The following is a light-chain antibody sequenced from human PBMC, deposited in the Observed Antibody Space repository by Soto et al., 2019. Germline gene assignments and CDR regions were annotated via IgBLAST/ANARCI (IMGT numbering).Light chain of an antibody. CDR1: SGSIASNY. J-gene: IGLJ2*01. CDR2: EDN. CDR3: QSYHSGNVV. V-gene: IGLV6-57*04. Sequence: NFMLTQPHSVSESPGKTVTISCTRSSGSIASNYVQWYQQRPGSAPTPVIYEDNERPSGVPDRFSGSIDSSSNSASLTISGLKTADEADYYCQSYHSGNVVFGGGTTLTVL.